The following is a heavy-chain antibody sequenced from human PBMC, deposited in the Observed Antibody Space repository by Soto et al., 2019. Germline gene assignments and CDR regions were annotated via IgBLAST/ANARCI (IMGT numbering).Heavy chain of an antibody. CDR1: GFTVSSSY. CDR3: ARDVDRWPGWFDP. CDR2: IYSAGDT. D-gene: IGHD3-9*01. Sequence: EVQLVESGGGLVQPGGSLRLSCAASGFTVSSSYISWVRQAPGKGLEWVSIIYSAGDTYYADSVKGRFTISRDNSKNTVFLQMNSLRAGDTAAYYCARDVDRWPGWFDPWGQGTQVPVSS. V-gene: IGHV3-66*01. J-gene: IGHJ5*02.